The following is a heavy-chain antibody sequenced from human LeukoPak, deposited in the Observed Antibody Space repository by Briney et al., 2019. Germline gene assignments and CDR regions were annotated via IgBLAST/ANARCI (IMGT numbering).Heavy chain of an antibody. D-gene: IGHD6-19*01. Sequence: GGSLRLSCAASGFTFEDYGMSWVRQAPGKGLEWVSSINWDGDSTLYAESVKGRFTISRDNAKNSLYLQMNSLRVEDTAFYYCARVSGIAVAGTPDNWGQGTLVTVSS. CDR2: INWDGDST. J-gene: IGHJ4*02. V-gene: IGHV3-20*04. CDR3: ARVSGIAVAGTPDN. CDR1: GFTFEDYG.